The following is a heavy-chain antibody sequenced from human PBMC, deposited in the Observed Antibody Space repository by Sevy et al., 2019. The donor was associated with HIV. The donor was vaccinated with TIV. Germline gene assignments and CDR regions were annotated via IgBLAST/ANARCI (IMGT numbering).Heavy chain of an antibody. D-gene: IGHD3-16*02. CDR3: ARDPGIYYDYVWGSYRQPYYFDY. V-gene: IGHV3-11*01. CDR2: ISSSGSTI. J-gene: IGHJ4*02. CDR1: GFTFSDYY. Sequence: GGSLRLSCAASGFTFSDYYMSWIRQAPGKGLEWVSYISSSGSTIYYADSVKGRFTISRDKAKNSLYLQMNSLRAEDTAVYYCARDPGIYYDYVWGSYRQPYYFDYWGQGTLVTVSS.